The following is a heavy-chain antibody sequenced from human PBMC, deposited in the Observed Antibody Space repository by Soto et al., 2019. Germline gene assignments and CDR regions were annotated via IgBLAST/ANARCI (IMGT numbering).Heavy chain of an antibody. CDR1: GFTFSSYW. J-gene: IGHJ3*02. D-gene: IGHD3-22*01. CDR3: ARYPQPLDYYDSSGYYYNDAFDI. V-gene: IGHV3-74*01. Sequence: EVQLVESGGGLVQPGGSLRLSCAASGFTFSSYWMHWVRQAPGKGLVWVSRINSDGSSTSYADSVKGRFTISGDNAKNTLYLQMNSLRAEDTAVYYCARYPQPLDYYDSSGYYYNDAFDIWGQGTMVTVSS. CDR2: INSDGSST.